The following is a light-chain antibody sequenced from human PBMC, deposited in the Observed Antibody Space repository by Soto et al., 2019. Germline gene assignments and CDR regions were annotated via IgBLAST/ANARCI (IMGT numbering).Light chain of an antibody. CDR3: QQYGISPPIT. J-gene: IGKJ5*01. CDR1: QSVDSRY. V-gene: IGKV3-20*01. CDR2: GAS. Sequence: EIVLTQSPGTLSLSPGERATLSCRASQSVDSRYVAWYQQKPGQAPRPVMYGASSRATGIPDRFSGSGFGTDFTLTVSSLEPEDFAVYYCQQYGISPPITFGHGARLEIK.